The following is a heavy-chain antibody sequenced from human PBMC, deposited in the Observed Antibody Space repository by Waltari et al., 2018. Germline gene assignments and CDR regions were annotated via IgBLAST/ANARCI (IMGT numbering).Heavy chain of an antibody. D-gene: IGHD2-15*01. Sequence: VQLGESGGGLVQPGGSLRLSCAASGFTFSTYWMCWVRQVPGKGLVWVSTITSDGSRTRYADSVKGRFTVSRDNAKNTLYLQMNSLRAEDTAVYYCASHRPGGYGMDVWGHGTTVTVSS. CDR2: ITSDGSRT. V-gene: IGHV3-74*01. J-gene: IGHJ6*02. CDR1: GFTFSTYW. CDR3: ASHRPGGYGMDV.